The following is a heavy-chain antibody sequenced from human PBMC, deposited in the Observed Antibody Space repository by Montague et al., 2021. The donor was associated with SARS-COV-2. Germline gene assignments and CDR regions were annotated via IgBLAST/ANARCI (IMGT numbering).Heavy chain of an antibody. D-gene: IGHD6-13*01. CDR1: GFTFSSYE. V-gene: IGHV3-48*03. J-gene: IGHJ3*02. Sequence: SLRLSCAASGFTFSSYELNWVRQAPGKGLEWVSYISSSGSTIYYAGSVKGRFTISRDNAKNSLYLQMNSLRAEDTAVYYCARDKYSSSWYGAFDIWGQGTMVTVSS. CDR2: ISSSGSTI. CDR3: ARDKYSSSWYGAFDI.